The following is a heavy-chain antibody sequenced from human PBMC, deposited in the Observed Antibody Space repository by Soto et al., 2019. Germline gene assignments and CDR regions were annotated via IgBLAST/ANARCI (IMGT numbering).Heavy chain of an antibody. CDR1: GYSFTSYW. V-gene: IGHV5-51*01. D-gene: IGHD3-3*01. Sequence: GESLKISCKGSGYSFTSYWIGWVRQMPGKGLEWMGIIYPGDSDTRYSPSFQGQVTISADKSISTAYLQWSSLKASDTAMYYYASSVLRFLESPYYRDVWGKGTTVTVPS. CDR3: ASSVLRFLESPYYRDV. J-gene: IGHJ6*03. CDR2: IYPGDSDT.